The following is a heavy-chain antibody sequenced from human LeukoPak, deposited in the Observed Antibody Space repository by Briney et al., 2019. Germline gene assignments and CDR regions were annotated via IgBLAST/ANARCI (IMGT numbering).Heavy chain of an antibody. CDR2: INHSGNT. CDR3: ARAKIGVVTVITSYIDYMDV. Sequence: SETLSLTRVLYRESFSGYYRSWIRQPPGKGLEWIGEINHSGNTNYNPSLKSRVTISVDTSKNQFSLKLHTVTAADAAVYVYARAKIGVVTVITSYIDYMDVGCKGTTVTVSS. V-gene: IGHV4-34*01. D-gene: IGHD2-21*02. J-gene: IGHJ6*03. CDR1: RESFSGYY.